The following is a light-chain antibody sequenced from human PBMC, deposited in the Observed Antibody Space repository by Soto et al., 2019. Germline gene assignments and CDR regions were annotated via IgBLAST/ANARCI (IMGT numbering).Light chain of an antibody. J-gene: IGLJ2*01. Sequence: QSALTQPASVSGSPGQSITISCTGTSSEVGGYNYVSWYPQHPGKAPKLMIYDVSNRPSGVSNRFSGSKSGNTASLTISGLPAEDEADYYCSSYTSSSTPVVFGGGTKLTVL. CDR2: DVS. CDR1: SSEVGGYNY. V-gene: IGLV2-14*01. CDR3: SSYTSSSTPVV.